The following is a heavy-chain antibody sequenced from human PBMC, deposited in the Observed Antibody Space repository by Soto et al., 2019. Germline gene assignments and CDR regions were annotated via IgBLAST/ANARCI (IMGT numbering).Heavy chain of an antibody. CDR1: GGSISSSNW. J-gene: IGHJ5*02. Sequence: SETLSLTCAVSGGSISSSNWWSWVRQPPGKGLEWIGEIYHSGSTNYNPSLKSRVTISVDKSKNQISLKLSSVTAAYTAVYYFAREGYYYDSSGYSHLPNWFDPWGQGTLVTVSS. V-gene: IGHV4-4*02. CDR2: IYHSGST. D-gene: IGHD3-22*01. CDR3: AREGYYYDSSGYSHLPNWFDP.